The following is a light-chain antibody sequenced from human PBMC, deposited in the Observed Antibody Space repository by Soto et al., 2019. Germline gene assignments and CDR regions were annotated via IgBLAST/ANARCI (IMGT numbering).Light chain of an antibody. CDR2: AAS. J-gene: IGKJ3*01. CDR1: QGISSY. CDR3: QQYYSYPPA. V-gene: IGKV1-8*01. Sequence: AIRMTQSPSSLSASTGDRVTITSRASQGISSYLAWYQQKPGKAPKLLIYAASTLQSGVPSRFSGSGSGTDFTLTISCLQSEDFATYYCQQYYSYPPAFGPGTKVDIK.